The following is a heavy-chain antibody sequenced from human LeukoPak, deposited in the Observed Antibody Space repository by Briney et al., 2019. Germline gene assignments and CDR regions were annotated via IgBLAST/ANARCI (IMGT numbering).Heavy chain of an antibody. D-gene: IGHD1-26*01. CDR2: IYYSGST. V-gene: IGHV4-59*08. CDR1: GGSISSYY. J-gene: IGHJ4*02. CDR3: ARHGGSAEYSGSYYD. Sequence: PSETLSLTCTVSGGSISSYYWSWIRQPPGKGLEWIGYIYYSGSTNHNPSLKSRVTISVDTSKNQFSLKLSSVTAADTAVYYCARHGGSAEYSGSYYDWGQGTLVTVSS.